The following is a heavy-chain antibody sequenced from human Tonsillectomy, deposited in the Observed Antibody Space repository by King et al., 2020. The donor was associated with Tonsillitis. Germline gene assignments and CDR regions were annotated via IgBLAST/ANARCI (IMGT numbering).Heavy chain of an antibody. Sequence: VQLVESGGGLVQPGGSLRLSCAASGFTFSSYAMSWVRQAPGKGLEWVSAISGSGGSTYYADSVKGRFTISRDNSKNTLYLQMNSLRAEDTAVYYCAKDNAYCGGDCYPGDAFDIWGQGTRVTVSS. D-gene: IGHD2-21*02. V-gene: IGHV3-23*04. J-gene: IGHJ3*02. CDR1: GFTFSSYA. CDR3: AKDNAYCGGDCYPGDAFDI. CDR2: ISGSGGST.